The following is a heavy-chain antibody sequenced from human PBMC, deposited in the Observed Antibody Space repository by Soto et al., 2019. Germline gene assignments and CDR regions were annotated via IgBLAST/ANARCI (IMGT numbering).Heavy chain of an antibody. Sequence: VQLVESGGGVVQLGRSLRFSCEASGFTFSDYAWNWARQPPGRGLEWVAVVSHDGRNTHNEDSVKGRFTISRDSSKNTVSLEMTSLRAEDTAVYYCAKGGRQWLVTSDFNYWGQGALVTVSS. J-gene: IGHJ4*02. D-gene: IGHD6-19*01. CDR2: VSHDGRNT. CDR1: GFTFSDYA. CDR3: AKGGRQWLVTSDFNY. V-gene: IGHV3-30*18.